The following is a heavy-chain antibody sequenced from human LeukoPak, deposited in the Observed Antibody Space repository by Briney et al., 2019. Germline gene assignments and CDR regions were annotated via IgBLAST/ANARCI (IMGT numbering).Heavy chain of an antibody. CDR3: AREGFWDSGSYHFDY. CDR2: IYYSGST. Sequence: SETLSHTCTVSGGSISSGGYYWSWIRQHPGKGLEWIGYIYYSGSTYYNPSLKSRVTISVDTSKNQFSLKLSSVTAADTAVYYCAREGFWDSGSYHFDYWGQGTLVTVSS. D-gene: IGHD1-26*01. J-gene: IGHJ4*02. V-gene: IGHV4-31*03. CDR1: GGSISSGGYY.